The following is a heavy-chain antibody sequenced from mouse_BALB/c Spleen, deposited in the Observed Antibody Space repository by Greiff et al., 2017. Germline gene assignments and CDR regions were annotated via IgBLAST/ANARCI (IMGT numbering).Heavy chain of an antibody. CDR1: GFTFSSYG. V-gene: IGHV5-6-3*01. CDR2: INSNGGST. D-gene: IGHD1-1*01. J-gene: IGHJ3*01. CDR3: ARDLYYYGSSWFAY. Sequence: EVNVVESGGGLVQPGGSLKLSCAASGFTFSSYGMSWVRQTPDKRLELVATINSNGGSTYYPDSVKGRFTISRDNAKNTLYLQMSSLKSEDTAMYYCARDLYYYGSSWFAYWGQGTLVTVSA.